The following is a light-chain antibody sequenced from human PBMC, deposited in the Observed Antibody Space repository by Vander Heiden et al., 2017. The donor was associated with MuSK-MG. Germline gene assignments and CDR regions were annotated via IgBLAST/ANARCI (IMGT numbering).Light chain of an antibody. CDR3: QQSKT. Sequence: ESVLTQSPVTLSLNPGERATLSCRASQSVSSYLAGYQQKPGQAPRLLMYEASNRATGIKDRFSGSGSGTDFTLTISSLEPEDFAGYDGQQSKTFGQGTKVEIK. V-gene: IGKV3-11*01. CDR1: QSVSSY. J-gene: IGKJ1*01. CDR2: EAS.